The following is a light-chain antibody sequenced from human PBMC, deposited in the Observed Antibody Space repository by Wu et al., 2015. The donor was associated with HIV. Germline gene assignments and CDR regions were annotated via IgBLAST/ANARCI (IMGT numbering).Light chain of an antibody. CDR2: AAS. CDR1: QGIDFY. Sequence: DIQLTQSPSFLSASVGDRVTITCRVSQGIDFYLAWYQQKSGEAPQLLVYAASTLQSGVPSRFSGSGSGTDFVLTISCLQSEDFATYFCQQYYSSSLTFGGGTRVEIK. CDR3: QQYYSSSLT. J-gene: IGKJ4*01. V-gene: IGKV1-9*01.